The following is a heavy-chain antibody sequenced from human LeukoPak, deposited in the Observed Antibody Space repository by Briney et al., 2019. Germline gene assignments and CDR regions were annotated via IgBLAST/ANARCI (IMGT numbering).Heavy chain of an antibody. CDR2: MNPNSGNT. CDR1: GYTFTSYD. Sequence: ASVKVSCKASGYTFTSYDINWVRQATGQGLEWMGWMNPNSGNTGFAQKFQGRVTMTRNTSISTAYMELSSLRSEDTAVYYCARSSALAVAGTGFDYWGQGTLVTVSS. CDR3: ARSSALAVAGTGFDY. V-gene: IGHV1-8*01. D-gene: IGHD6-19*01. J-gene: IGHJ4*02.